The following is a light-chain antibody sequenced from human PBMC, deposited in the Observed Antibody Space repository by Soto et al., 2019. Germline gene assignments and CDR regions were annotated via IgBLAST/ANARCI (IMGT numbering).Light chain of an antibody. CDR2: DAS. Sequence: GDRVTITCRASQHINKWLAWYQQKPGKAPKALIYDASSLESGVPSRFSGSGSGTEFSLTISSLQPDDFATYYCQQYDGHFGQGTKLEIK. J-gene: IGKJ2*01. V-gene: IGKV1-5*01. CDR1: QHINKW. CDR3: QQYDGH.